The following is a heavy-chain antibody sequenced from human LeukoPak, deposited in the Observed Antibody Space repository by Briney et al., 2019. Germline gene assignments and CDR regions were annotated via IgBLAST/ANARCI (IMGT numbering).Heavy chain of an antibody. J-gene: IGHJ3*02. CDR3: ARDRVYASGSRDAFGI. CDR2: ISGSGTSI. CDR1: GFTFSSYA. Sequence: GGSLRLSCAASGFTFSSYAMSWVRQAPGTGLGWVSGISGSGTSIYHADSVKGRFTISRDNSKNTLYLQMNSLRAEDTAVYYCARDRVYASGSRDAFGIWGQGTMVAVSS. D-gene: IGHD3-10*01. V-gene: IGHV3-23*01.